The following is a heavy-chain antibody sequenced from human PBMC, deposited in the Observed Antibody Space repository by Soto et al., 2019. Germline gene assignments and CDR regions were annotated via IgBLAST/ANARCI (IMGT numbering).Heavy chain of an antibody. D-gene: IGHD2-15*01. Sequence: QVQLQQSGPGLVKPSQTLSLTCAISGDSVSSNSAAWNWIRQSPSRGLEGLGRTYYRSKWYNEYAVSVKSRRTINPDTSKSQFSLQLNSVTPEDTAVYYCAGEQGIRGGSLIFDYWGQGTLVTVSS. V-gene: IGHV6-1*01. CDR2: TYYRSKWYN. CDR3: AGEQGIRGGSLIFDY. J-gene: IGHJ4*02. CDR1: GDSVSSNSAA.